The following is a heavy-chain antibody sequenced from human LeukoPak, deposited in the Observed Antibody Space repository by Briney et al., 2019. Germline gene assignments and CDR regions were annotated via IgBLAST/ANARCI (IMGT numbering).Heavy chain of an antibody. V-gene: IGHV3-48*03. CDR1: GFTFSSYE. J-gene: IGHJ4*02. D-gene: IGHD6-13*01. CDR3: ARDPGSSSWYTDEMDY. CDR2: ISSSGSTI. Sequence: GGSLRLSCAASGFTFSSYEMNWVRQAPGKGLEWVSYISSSGSTIYYAGSVKGRFTISRDNAKDSLYLQMNSLRAEDTAVYYCARDPGSSSWYTDEMDYWGQGTLVTVSS.